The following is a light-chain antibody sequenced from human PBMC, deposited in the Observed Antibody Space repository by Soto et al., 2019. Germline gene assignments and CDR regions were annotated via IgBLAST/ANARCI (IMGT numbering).Light chain of an antibody. J-gene: IGKJ4*01. Sequence: ELVLTQSPATLSLSPGGSATLSCRASQSVSRYLAWYQQKPGQALRLLIYDASKRAAGIPARFSGSGSGTDFTLPISSLEPEDFAVYYCHQRSTWPLTFGGGTKLEIK. V-gene: IGKV3-11*01. CDR2: DAS. CDR1: QSVSRY. CDR3: HQRSTWPLT.